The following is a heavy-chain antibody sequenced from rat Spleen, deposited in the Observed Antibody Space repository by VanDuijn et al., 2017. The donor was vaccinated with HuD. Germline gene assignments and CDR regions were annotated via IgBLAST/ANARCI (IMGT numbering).Heavy chain of an antibody. CDR1: DYSIPNNY. D-gene: IGHD1-10*01. Sequence: EVQLQESGPGLVKPSQSLSLTCSVTDYSIPNNYWDWIRKFPGNKMEWIGHITYSGSTSYNPSLKSRISITRDTSKNQFFLQLNSVITEDTATYYCVRRRGQVYNNYFDYWGQGVMVTVSS. J-gene: IGHJ2*01. CDR2: ITYSGST. CDR3: VRRRGQVYNNYFDY. V-gene: IGHV3-1*01.